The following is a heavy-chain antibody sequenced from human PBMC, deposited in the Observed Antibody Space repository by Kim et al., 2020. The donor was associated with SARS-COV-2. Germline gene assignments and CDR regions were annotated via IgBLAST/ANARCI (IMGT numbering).Heavy chain of an antibody. Sequence: PSLQSRVTISVDTSKNQFSLKLSSVTAADTDVYYCASLQYSSCWYCFDYGGQGTLVTVSS. V-gene: IGHV4-59*01. J-gene: IGHJ4*02. D-gene: IGHD6-19*01. CDR3: ASLQYSSCWYCFDY.